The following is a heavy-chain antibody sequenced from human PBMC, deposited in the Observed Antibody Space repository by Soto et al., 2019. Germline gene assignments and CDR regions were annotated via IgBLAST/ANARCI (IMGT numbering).Heavy chain of an antibody. CDR2: INAGNGNT. J-gene: IGHJ4*02. CDR3: ARVGPHDYGETVDY. Sequence: ASVKVSCKASGYTFTSYAMHWVRQAPGQRLEWMGWINAGNGNTKYSQKFQGRVTITRDTSASTAYMELSSLRSEDTAVYYCARVGPHDYGETVDYWGQGTLVTVSS. CDR1: GYTFTSYA. D-gene: IGHD4-17*01. V-gene: IGHV1-3*01.